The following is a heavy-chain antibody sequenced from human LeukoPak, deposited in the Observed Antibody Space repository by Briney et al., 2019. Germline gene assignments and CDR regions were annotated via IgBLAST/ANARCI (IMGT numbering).Heavy chain of an antibody. J-gene: IGHJ4*02. CDR3: ARGGRGYILYYFDY. CDR2: INHSGST. V-gene: IGHV4-34*01. CDR1: GGSFRGYY. D-gene: IGHD5-18*01. Sequence: SETLSLTCAVYGGSFRGYYWSWIRQPPGKGLEWIGEINHSGSTNYNPSLKSRVTISVDTSKNQFSLKLSSVTAADTAVYYCARGGRGYILYYFDYWGQGTLVTVSS.